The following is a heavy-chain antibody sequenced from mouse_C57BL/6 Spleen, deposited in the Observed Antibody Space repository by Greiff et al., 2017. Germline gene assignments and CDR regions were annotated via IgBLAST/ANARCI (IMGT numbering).Heavy chain of an antibody. CDR3: ARGGSYYGSDAMDY. CDR2: ISYSGST. V-gene: IGHV3-1*01. D-gene: IGHD1-1*01. CDR1: GYSITSGYD. Sequence: EVKLMESGPGMVKPSQSLSLTCTVTGYSITSGYDWHWIRHFPGNKLDWMGYISYSGSTNYNPSLNSRISITHDTYKNHFFWKWNTVTNEDEATYYCARGGSYYGSDAMDYWGQGTSVTVSS. J-gene: IGHJ4*01.